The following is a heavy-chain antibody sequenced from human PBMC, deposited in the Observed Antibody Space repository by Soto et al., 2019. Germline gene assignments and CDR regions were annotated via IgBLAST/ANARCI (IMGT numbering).Heavy chain of an antibody. CDR3: ASLCSSTSCYDGY. Sequence: QVQLQESGPGLVKPSETLSLTCTVSGGSISSYYWSWIRQPPGKGLEWIGYIYYTGSTNYNPSLKSRVTISVDTSKNQLSLKLSSVTAADTAAYYCASLCSSTSCYDGYWGQGTLVTVSS. J-gene: IGHJ4*02. D-gene: IGHD2-2*01. V-gene: IGHV4-59*01. CDR2: IYYTGST. CDR1: GGSISSYY.